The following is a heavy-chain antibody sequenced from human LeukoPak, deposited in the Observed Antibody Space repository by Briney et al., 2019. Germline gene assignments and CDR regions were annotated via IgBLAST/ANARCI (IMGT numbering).Heavy chain of an antibody. D-gene: IGHD1-26*01. Sequence: GGSLRLSCAASGFTVSSSYMYWVRQAPGKGLEWVSFFYRGDSTYYAESVRGRFTISRDNSKNTLYLLMNSLRDEDTAVYYCAKDQRWESPHYLDSWGQGTLVTVSS. CDR2: FYRGDST. CDR3: AKDQRWESPHYLDS. J-gene: IGHJ4*02. V-gene: IGHV3-53*01. CDR1: GFTVSSSY.